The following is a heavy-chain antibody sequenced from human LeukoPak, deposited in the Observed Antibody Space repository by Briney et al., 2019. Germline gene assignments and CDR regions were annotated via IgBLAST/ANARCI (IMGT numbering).Heavy chain of an antibody. Sequence: SVTVSFTSSACTFSIYGISWVRQAPGQGLEWMGRINPIFGVANYAQKFQGRLTITADKSTSTAYMELNSLRSEDTAIYYCARDNSFSGSRYYYYMDVWGKGTTVTVSS. CDR3: ARDNSFSGSRYYYYMDV. CDR1: ACTFSIYG. D-gene: IGHD1-26*01. CDR2: INPIFGVA. V-gene: IGHV1-69*04. J-gene: IGHJ6*03.